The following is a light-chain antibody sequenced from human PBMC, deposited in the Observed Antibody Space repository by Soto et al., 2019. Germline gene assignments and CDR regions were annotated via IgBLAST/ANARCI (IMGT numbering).Light chain of an antibody. V-gene: IGLV1-47*01. Sequence: QSVLPQPPSASGTPGQRVTISCSTSNSRSGSNYVYWYQQLPGTAPKLLIYRNDQRPSGVPDRFSGSKSGTSASLAISGLRSEDEADYYCAKWDDSLRVYVFGTVTKVTVL. CDR3: AKWDDSLRVYV. J-gene: IGLJ1*01. CDR2: RND. CDR1: NSRSGSNY.